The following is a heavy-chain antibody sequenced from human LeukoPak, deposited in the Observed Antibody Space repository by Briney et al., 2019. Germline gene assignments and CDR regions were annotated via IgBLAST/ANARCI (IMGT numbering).Heavy chain of an antibody. CDR1: GYSISSGYY. CDR2: IYHSGST. Sequence: SETLSLTCTVSGYSISSGYYWGWIRQPPGKGLEWIGSIYHSGSTYYNPSLKSRVTISVDTSKNQFSLKLSSVTAADTAVYYCARYLSITMVRGVSGSDIWGQGTVVTVSS. J-gene: IGHJ3*02. CDR3: ARYLSITMVRGVSGSDI. V-gene: IGHV4-38-2*02. D-gene: IGHD3-10*01.